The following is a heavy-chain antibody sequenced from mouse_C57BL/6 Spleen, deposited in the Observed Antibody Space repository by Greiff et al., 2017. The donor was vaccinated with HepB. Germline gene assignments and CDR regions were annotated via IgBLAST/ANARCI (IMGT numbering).Heavy chain of an antibody. CDR3: AKNYDGYWCAY. CDR2: IWSGGST. J-gene: IGHJ3*01. D-gene: IGHD2-2*01. CDR1: GFSLTSYG. V-gene: IGHV2-5*01. Sequence: QVQLQQSGPGLVQPSQSLSITCTVSGFSLTSYGVHWVRQSPGKGLEWLGVIWSGGSTDYNAAFMSRLSITKENSTSQVFFKMNRLQADDTAIYYCAKNYDGYWCAYWGQGTLVTVSA.